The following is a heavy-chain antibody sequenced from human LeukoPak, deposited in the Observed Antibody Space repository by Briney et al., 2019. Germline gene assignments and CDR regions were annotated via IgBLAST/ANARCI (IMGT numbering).Heavy chain of an antibody. V-gene: IGHV4-59*01. D-gene: IGHD6-19*01. Sequence: SETLSLTCAVYGGSFSGYYWSCIRQPPGKGLEWIGYIYYSGSTKYNPSLKSRVTISVDTSKNQFSLKLSSVTAADTAVYYCARGHYSSGCRLDYWGQGTLVTVSS. CDR2: IYYSGST. J-gene: IGHJ4*02. CDR3: ARGHYSSGCRLDY. CDR1: GGSFSGYY.